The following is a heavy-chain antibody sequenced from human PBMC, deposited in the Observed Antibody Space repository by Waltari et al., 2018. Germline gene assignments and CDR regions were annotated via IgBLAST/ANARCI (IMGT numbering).Heavy chain of an antibody. CDR2: ISVGGGAA. J-gene: IGHJ5*02. CDR3: ARSVSPTHGGGYYGGWFDP. D-gene: IGHD3-3*01. Sequence: EVQLVQSGGGLVQPGGSLRLSCVASGFKFSAYWMHWVRQVPGKGVEWVSRISVGGGAAKYVDSVKGRFTNSRDNAKSTLYLQMNNLRGEDTGLYSCARSVSPTHGGGYYGGWFDPWGQGSLVTVSS. V-gene: IGHV3-74*03. CDR1: GFKFSAYW.